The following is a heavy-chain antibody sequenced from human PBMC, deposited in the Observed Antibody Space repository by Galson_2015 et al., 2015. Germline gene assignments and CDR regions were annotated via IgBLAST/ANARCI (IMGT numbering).Heavy chain of an antibody. CDR2: IKQDGSEK. Sequence: LSCAASGFTFSNYWMSWVRQAPGQGLEWVANIKQDGSEKYYVDSVKGRFTISRDNAKNSLYLQMNSLRAEDTAIYYCASQTWTGYFDYWGQGILVTVSS. V-gene: IGHV3-7*03. CDR1: GFTFSNYW. CDR3: ASQTWTGYFDY. D-gene: IGHD3-10*01. J-gene: IGHJ4*02.